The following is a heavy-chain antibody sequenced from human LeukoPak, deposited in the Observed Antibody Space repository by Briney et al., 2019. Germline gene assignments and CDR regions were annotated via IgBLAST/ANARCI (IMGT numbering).Heavy chain of an antibody. D-gene: IGHD3-22*01. CDR3: AADRADFDSSGYALDY. CDR2: FDPEDGET. CDR1: GYSLTELS. Sequence: ASGKVSWKVSGYSLTELSIQWVRQAPGKGLEWMGGFDPEDGETIYAEKFQGRVTMTEDTSTDTAYMELSSLRSEDTAVYYCAADRADFDSSGYALDYWGQGTLVTVSS. J-gene: IGHJ4*02. V-gene: IGHV1-24*01.